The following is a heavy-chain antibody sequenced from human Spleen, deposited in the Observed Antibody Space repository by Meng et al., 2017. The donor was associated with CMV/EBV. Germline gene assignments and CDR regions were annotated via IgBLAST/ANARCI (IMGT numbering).Heavy chain of an antibody. Sequence: SETLSLTCAISGDSVSSNSAAWNWIRQSPSRGLEWLGRTYYRSKRYNDYAVSVKSRITINPDTSKNQFSLQLNSVTPEDTAVYYCAREPTTEPGESYFDYWGQGTLVTVSS. V-gene: IGHV6-1*01. CDR1: GDSVSSNSAA. D-gene: IGHD4-17*01. CDR2: TYYRSKRYN. J-gene: IGHJ4*02. CDR3: AREPTTEPGESYFDY.